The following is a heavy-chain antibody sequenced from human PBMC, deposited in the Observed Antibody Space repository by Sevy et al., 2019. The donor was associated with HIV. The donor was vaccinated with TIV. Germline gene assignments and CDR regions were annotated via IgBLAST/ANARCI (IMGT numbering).Heavy chain of an antibody. CDR2: IKQDGTDK. CDR1: GFTFATYW. CDR3: PRALADWGSFHYSS. V-gene: IGHV3-7*01. J-gene: IGHJ4*02. D-gene: IGHD3-16*02. Sequence: GGSLRLSCAASGFTFATYWMTWVRQAPGKGLEGVAYIKQDGTDKYYVDSVRGRFAISRYNAKNSLYLHISGLRAEDTAVYYCPRALADWGSFHYSSWGRGTLVTVSS.